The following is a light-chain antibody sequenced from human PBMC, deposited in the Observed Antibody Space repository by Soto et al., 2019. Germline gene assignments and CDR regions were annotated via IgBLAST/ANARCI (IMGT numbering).Light chain of an antibody. Sequence: IGLTQSPATLSLSPGERATLSCRASQSVSSYLAWYQQKPGQAPRLLIYDASNRATGIPARFSGSGSGTDFTLTISSLEPEDFAVYYCQQRSNWPPTFGQGTKV. J-gene: IGKJ1*01. CDR2: DAS. CDR1: QSVSSY. V-gene: IGKV3-11*01. CDR3: QQRSNWPPT.